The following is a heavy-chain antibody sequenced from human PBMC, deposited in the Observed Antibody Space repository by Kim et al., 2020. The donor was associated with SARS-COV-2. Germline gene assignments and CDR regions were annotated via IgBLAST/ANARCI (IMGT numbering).Heavy chain of an antibody. CDR3: ANDIERYHYDRSGAFDI. CDR1: GFTFVDYA. Sequence: GGSLRLSCAASGFTFVDYAMHWVRQAPGKGLEWVSGISWNSGSIGYADSVKGRFTISRDNAKNSLYLQMNSLRAEDTALYYCANDIERYHYDRSGAFDI. D-gene: IGHD3-22*01. CDR2: ISWNSGSI. V-gene: IGHV3-9*01. J-gene: IGHJ3*02.